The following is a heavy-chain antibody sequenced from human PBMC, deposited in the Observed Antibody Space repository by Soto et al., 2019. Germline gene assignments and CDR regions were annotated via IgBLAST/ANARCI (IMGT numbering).Heavy chain of an antibody. J-gene: IGHJ4*02. Sequence: PSETLSLTCTVSGDSISNEYWSWIRQSPGKGLEWIGNFYHSGSTKYNPSLKSRVTISVDTSNNQFSLKLNSVTAADTAVYYCVRDIGSTLGIIGIMDYWGQGTLV. CDR1: GDSISNEY. D-gene: IGHD3-10*01. V-gene: IGHV4-59*01. CDR2: FYHSGST. CDR3: VRDIGSTLGIIGIMDY.